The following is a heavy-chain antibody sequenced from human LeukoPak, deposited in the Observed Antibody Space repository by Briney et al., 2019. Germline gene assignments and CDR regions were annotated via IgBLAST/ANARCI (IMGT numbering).Heavy chain of an antibody. J-gene: IGHJ5*02. Sequence: GGSLRLSRAASGFTFRSFVMHWVRQAPGKGLEWVSVISYDGSSKYYADSVKGRFTISRDNSKNTLYLQMNSLRSEDTALYYCAKDATGDGDLESWGQGTLVTVSP. CDR2: ISYDGSSK. D-gene: IGHD4-17*01. CDR3: AKDATGDGDLES. V-gene: IGHV3-30*04. CDR1: GFTFRSFV.